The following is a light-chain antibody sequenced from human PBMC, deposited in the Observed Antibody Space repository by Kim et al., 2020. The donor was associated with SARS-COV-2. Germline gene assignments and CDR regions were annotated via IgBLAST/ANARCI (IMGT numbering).Light chain of an antibody. V-gene: IGKV1-5*01. J-gene: IGKJ4*01. CDR1: QSLGNW. Sequence: ASVGDRVTITCRASQSLGNWLAWYQQKPGKTPKLLIYDASSLESGVPSRFSGSGSATEFTLTISSLQPDDFATYYCQQYNDYPLTFGGGTKVDIK. CDR3: QQYNDYPLT. CDR2: DAS.